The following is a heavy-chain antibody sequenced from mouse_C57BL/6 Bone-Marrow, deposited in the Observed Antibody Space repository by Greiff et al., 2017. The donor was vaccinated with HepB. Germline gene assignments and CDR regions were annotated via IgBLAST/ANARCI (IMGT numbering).Heavy chain of an antibody. V-gene: IGHV2-9-1*01. D-gene: IGHD2-1*01. CDR1: GFSLTSYA. Sequence: VQLVESGPGLVAPSQSLSITCTVSGFSLTSYAISWVRQPPGKGLEWLGVIWTGGGTNYNSALKSRLSISKDNSKSQVFLKMNSLQTDDTARYYCARNPSNGNPYYFDYWGQGTTLTVSS. CDR3: ARNPSNGNPYYFDY. J-gene: IGHJ2*01. CDR2: IWTGGGT.